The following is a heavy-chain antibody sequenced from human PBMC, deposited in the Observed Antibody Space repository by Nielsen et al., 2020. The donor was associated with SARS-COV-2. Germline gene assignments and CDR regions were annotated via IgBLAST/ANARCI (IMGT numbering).Heavy chain of an antibody. V-gene: IGHV1-46*01. J-gene: IGHJ6*02. CDR1: GYTFTSYY. CDR2: INPSGGST. Sequence: ASVKVSCKASGYTFTSYYTHWVRQAPGQGLEWMGIINPSGGSTSYAQKFQGRVTMTRDTSTSTVYMELSSLRSEDTAVYYCARDPEQQLVSLYYYYYYGMDVWGQGTTVTVSS. CDR3: ARDPEQQLVSLYYYYYYGMDV. D-gene: IGHD6-13*01.